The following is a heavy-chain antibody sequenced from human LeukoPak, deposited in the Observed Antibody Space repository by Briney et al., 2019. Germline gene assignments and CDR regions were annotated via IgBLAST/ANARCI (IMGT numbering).Heavy chain of an antibody. V-gene: IGHV1-18*01. CDR2: ISAYNGNT. J-gene: IGHJ4*02. CDR3: ARDSQPYQLRPPFDY. D-gene: IGHD2-2*01. Sequence: ASVKVSCKASGYTFTSYGISWVRQAPGQGLDWMGWISAYNGNTNYAQKLQGRVTMTTDTSTSTAYMELRSLRSDDTAVHYCARDSQPYQLRPPFDYWGQGTLVTVSS. CDR1: GYTFTSYG.